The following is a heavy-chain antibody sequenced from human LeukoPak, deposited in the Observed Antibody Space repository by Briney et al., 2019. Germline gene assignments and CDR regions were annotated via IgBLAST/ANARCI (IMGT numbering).Heavy chain of an antibody. J-gene: IGHJ4*02. CDR2: INHSAST. Sequence: SEALSLTCAVYGGSFSGYYWSWIRHPPRKGLEWIGEINHSASTNYNPSLKSRVTISVDTSKNQFSLYLSSMTAAETAVYYCAGGHYPLEYWGQGTLVTVSP. D-gene: IGHD1-26*01. V-gene: IGHV4-34*01. CDR1: GGSFSGYY. CDR3: AGGHYPLEY.